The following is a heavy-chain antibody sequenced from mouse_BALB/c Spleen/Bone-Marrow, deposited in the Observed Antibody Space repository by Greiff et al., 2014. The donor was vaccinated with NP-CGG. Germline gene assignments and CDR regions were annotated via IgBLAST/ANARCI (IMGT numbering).Heavy chain of an antibody. CDR3: ARGGSSRAWFAY. D-gene: IGHD1-1*01. V-gene: IGHV2-9*02. CDR1: EFPLTSYG. Sequence: VKLQESGPGLVAPSQSPSITCTVSEFPLTSYGVHWVRQPPGKGLEWLGVIWAGGSTNYNSALMSRLSISKDNSKSQVFLKMNTLQTDDTAMYYCARGGSSRAWFAYWGQGTLVTVSA. CDR2: IWAGGST. J-gene: IGHJ3*01.